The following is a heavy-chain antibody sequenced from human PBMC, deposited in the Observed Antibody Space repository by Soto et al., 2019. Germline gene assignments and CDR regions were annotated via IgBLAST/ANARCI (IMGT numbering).Heavy chain of an antibody. J-gene: IGHJ6*02. Sequence: SETLSRTCAVYGGSFSGYYWSWIRQPPGKGLELIGEINHSGSTNYNPSLKSRVTISVDTSKNQFSLKLSSVTAADTAVYYCARGYYDFWSGYYRTLLAVMDVWGQAPTVTLSS. CDR1: GGSFSGYY. CDR2: INHSGST. CDR3: ARGYYDFWSGYYRTLLAVMDV. D-gene: IGHD3-3*01. V-gene: IGHV4-34*01.